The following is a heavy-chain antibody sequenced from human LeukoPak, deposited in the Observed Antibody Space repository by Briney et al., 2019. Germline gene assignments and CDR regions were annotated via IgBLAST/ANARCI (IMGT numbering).Heavy chain of an antibody. CDR2: ISASGDTV. D-gene: IGHD4-11*01. J-gene: IGHJ4*02. Sequence: PGGSLRLSCAASGFDFTLYEMNWFRQAPGGGLEWIAYISASGDTVDYAESVKGRFTISRDNAKSSLFLHMNSLRVEDTALYYCARHPNDYSNYECFDYWGQGTLVTVSS. V-gene: IGHV3-48*03. CDR3: ARHPNDYSNYECFDY. CDR1: GFDFTLYE.